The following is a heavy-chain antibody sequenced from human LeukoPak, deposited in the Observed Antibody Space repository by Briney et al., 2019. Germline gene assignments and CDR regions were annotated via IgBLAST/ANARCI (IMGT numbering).Heavy chain of an antibody. V-gene: IGHV4-59*08. D-gene: IGHD3-3*01. CDR2: FYYGGST. J-gene: IGHJ4*02. CDR1: SGSISSNY. Sequence: KPSETLSLTCTVSSGSISSNYWGWIRQPPGKGLEWIGYFYYGGSTTYNPSLKSRVSISVDTSKNQFSLNLRSVTAADTAVYYCARVYGGSVDYWGQGTLVTVSS. CDR3: ARVYGGSVDY.